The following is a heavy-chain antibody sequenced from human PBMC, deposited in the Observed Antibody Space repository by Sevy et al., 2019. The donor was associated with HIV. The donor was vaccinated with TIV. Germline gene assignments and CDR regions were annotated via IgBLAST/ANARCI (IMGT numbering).Heavy chain of an antibody. CDR3: ARETGAAYYSDTSGFDY. CDR2: ISSNSKYL. J-gene: IGHJ4*02. Sequence: GVSLRLSCATSGFHFNYHDMHWVRQAPGKGLEWVSSISSNSKYLYYADSVKGRFTVSRDNARSSLFLQLSDLRAGDTAVYYCARETGAAYYSDTSGFDYWGQGTLVTVSS. D-gene: IGHD3-22*01. V-gene: IGHV3-21*06. CDR1: GFHFNYHD.